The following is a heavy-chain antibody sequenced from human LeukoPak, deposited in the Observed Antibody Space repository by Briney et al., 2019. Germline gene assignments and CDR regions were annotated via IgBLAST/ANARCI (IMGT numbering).Heavy chain of an antibody. CDR3: ARSLSSRFSGPRRPYYFDS. Sequence: PGGSLRLFCAASEFTLSSYAMSWVRQAPGKGLQWVSGISSSGGSTYYVDSVKGRFTISTDNSKNTLYLQMNSLRAEDTAVYYCARSLSSRFSGPRRPYYFDSWGQGTLVTVSS. J-gene: IGHJ4*02. D-gene: IGHD3-16*02. CDR2: ISSSGGST. CDR1: EFTLSSYA. V-gene: IGHV3-23*01.